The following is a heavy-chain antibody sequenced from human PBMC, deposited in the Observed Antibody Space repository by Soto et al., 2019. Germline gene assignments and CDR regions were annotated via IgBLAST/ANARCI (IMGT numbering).Heavy chain of an antibody. J-gene: IGHJ5*02. CDR1: SGSISSSSYY. Sequence: SETLSLTCTVSSGSISSSSYYWGWIRQPPGKGLEWIGSIYYSGSTYYNPSLKSRVTISVDTSKDQFSLKLSSVTAADTAVYYCARHGNQQLVLSDFGWFDPWGQGTLVTVSS. V-gene: IGHV4-39*01. CDR3: ARHGNQQLVLSDFGWFDP. CDR2: IYYSGST. D-gene: IGHD6-13*01.